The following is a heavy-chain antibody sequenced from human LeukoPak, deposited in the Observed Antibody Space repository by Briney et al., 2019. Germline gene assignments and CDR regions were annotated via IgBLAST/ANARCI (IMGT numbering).Heavy chain of an antibody. Sequence: GGSLRLSCAASGFTFSSDAMTWVRQAPGKGLEWVSGISGRGDSAFYADSVKGRFNISRDNSKNTLYLQMNSLRAEDTAVYYCAKEITGGSSGNYWGQGTLVTVSS. D-gene: IGHD1-14*01. CDR2: ISGRGDSA. CDR1: GFTFSSDA. V-gene: IGHV3-23*01. J-gene: IGHJ4*02. CDR3: AKEITGGSSGNY.